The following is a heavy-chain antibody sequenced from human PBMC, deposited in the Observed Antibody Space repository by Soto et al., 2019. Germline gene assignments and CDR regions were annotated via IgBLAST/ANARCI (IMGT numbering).Heavy chain of an antibody. CDR3: ARTTTVAGTPEFDY. Sequence: QAPGKGLGWLALMSYDGSTKYNADSVKGRFNVSRDNSNNTLYLQLSSLRPEDTAVYYCARTTTVAGTPEFDYWGQGTLVTVSS. V-gene: IGHV3-30-3*01. CDR2: MSYDGSTK. J-gene: IGHJ4*02. D-gene: IGHD6-19*01.